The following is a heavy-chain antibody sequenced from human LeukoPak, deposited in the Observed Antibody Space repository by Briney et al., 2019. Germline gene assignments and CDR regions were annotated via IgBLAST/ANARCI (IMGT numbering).Heavy chain of an antibody. CDR1: GFTFSDSA. V-gene: IGHV1-58*01. D-gene: IGHD2-21*02. J-gene: IGHJ5*02. CDR2: IVVGSGST. Sequence: GASVKVSCKASGFTFSDSAVQWVRQARGQSPEWIGYIVVGSGSTVYAQKFQQRVTMTRDLSTYTAYMELSSLRPEDTAVYYCAADQAPTDPYMWVDPWGQGTQVIVSS. CDR3: AADQAPTDPYMWVDP.